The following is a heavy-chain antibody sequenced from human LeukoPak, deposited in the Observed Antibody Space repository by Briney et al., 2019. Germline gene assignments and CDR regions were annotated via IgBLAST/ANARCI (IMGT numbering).Heavy chain of an antibody. J-gene: IGHJ4*02. CDR2: INHSGST. Sequence: SETLSLTCAVYGGSFSGYYWSWIRQPPGKGLEWIGEINHSGSTNYNPSLKSRVTISVDTSKNQFSLKLSSVTAADTAVYYCARLSLIVVALPFDYWGQGTLVTVSS. CDR1: GGSFSGYY. V-gene: IGHV4-34*01. CDR3: ARLSLIVVALPFDY. D-gene: IGHD2-2*01.